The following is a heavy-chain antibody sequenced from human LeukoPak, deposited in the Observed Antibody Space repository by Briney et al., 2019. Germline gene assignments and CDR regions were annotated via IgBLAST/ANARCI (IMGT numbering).Heavy chain of an antibody. D-gene: IGHD6-19*01. V-gene: IGHV3-23*01. CDR2: ISGSGGTT. CDR1: GFTFSSYA. J-gene: IGHJ4*02. CDR3: AKEGAYSSGWYASDY. Sequence: GRSLRLSCAASGFTFSSYAMSWVRQAPGKGLEWVSVISGSGGTTYDADSVKGRFTISRDNSKNTLYLQMNSLRAEDTAVYYCAKEGAYSSGWYASDYWGQGTLVTVSS.